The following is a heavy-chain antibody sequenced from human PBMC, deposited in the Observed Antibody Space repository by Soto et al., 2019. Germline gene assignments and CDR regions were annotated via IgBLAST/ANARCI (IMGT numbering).Heavy chain of an antibody. J-gene: IGHJ5*02. V-gene: IGHV1-18*01. CDR1: GDTFTNFG. CDR3: ARVLRGVVNWFDP. Sequence: GASVKVSCKTSGDTFTNFGLSWVRQAPGQGLEWMGWISTYNSNKNYAQKFQGRLTLTTDTSTSTGYMELKSLEYDDTAVYYCARVLRGVVNWFDPWGQGTLVTRLL. D-gene: IGHD3-10*01. CDR2: ISTYNSNK.